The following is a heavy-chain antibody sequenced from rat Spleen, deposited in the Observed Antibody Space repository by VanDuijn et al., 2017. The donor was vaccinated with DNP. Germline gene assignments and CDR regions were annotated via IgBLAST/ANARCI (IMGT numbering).Heavy chain of an antibody. V-gene: IGHV5-31*01. CDR1: GFTFNNYW. CDR2: ITSGTGTT. CDR3: ARAFYGYNYAMDA. Sequence: EVQLVESGGGLAQPGRSMKLSCVASGFTFNNYWMTWIRQVPGKGLEWIASITSGTGTTSYADAVKGRFMISRDNAQNTLYLQMSELGSEDAAIYYCARAFYGYNYAMDAWGQGTSVTVSS. J-gene: IGHJ4*01. D-gene: IGHD1-7*01.